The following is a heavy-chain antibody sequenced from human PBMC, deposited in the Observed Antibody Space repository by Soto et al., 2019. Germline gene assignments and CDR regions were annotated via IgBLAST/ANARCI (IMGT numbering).Heavy chain of an antibody. Sequence: PSATLSLTCTVSGGSVSSEDHYWSWIRQPPGKELEWIGYVYYFGTTNYNPSLKSRVTISIDTSRNQFSLKVNSVTAADKAVYYCARLGYCDTNTCNRYFDCWCQGTQVT. CDR3: ARLGYCDTNTCNRYFDC. CDR1: GGSVSSEDHY. V-gene: IGHV4-61*08. CDR2: VYYFGTT. D-gene: IGHD2-15*01. J-gene: IGHJ4*02.